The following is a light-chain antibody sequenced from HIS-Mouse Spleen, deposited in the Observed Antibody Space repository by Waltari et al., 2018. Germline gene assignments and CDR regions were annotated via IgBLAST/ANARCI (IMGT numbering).Light chain of an antibody. J-gene: IGKJ4*01. CDR2: DAS. CDR1: QDITNY. Sequence: DIQMTQSPSSLSASVGDRVTITCQASQDITNYLNWYKQKPGKAPKLLIYDASNLETGVPSRFSGSGSGTEFTLTISSLQPEDIATYYCQQYDNLPLTFGGGTKVEIK. CDR3: QQYDNLPLT. V-gene: IGKV1-33*01.